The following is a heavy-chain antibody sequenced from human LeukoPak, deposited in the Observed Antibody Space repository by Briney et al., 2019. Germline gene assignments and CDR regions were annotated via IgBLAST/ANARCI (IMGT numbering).Heavy chain of an antibody. Sequence: SETLSLTCAVSGDSISSNKWWNWVRQPPGKGLEWIGQIWHSGSTTYNPSLQGRVTISVDKSNNQFSLKLTSVTAADTAVYYCARDPVPVPGVNFDYWGRGILVTVSS. D-gene: IGHD6-19*01. V-gene: IGHV4-4*02. J-gene: IGHJ4*02. CDR2: IWHSGST. CDR3: ARDPVPVPGVNFDY. CDR1: GDSISSNKW.